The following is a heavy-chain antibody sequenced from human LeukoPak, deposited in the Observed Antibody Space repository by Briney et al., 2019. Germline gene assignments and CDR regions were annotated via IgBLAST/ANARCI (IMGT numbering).Heavy chain of an antibody. CDR3: ARFISGYYYYFDY. V-gene: IGHV1-18*01. D-gene: IGHD5-12*01. CDR1: GYTFTGYG. J-gene: IGHJ4*02. Sequence: GASVKVSCKTSGYTFTGYGITWVRQAPGQGLEWMGWINAYNGNTDYSQKLQGRVTMTTDTSTSTAYMELGSLRSDDTAVYYCARFISGYYYYFDYWGQGTLVTVSS. CDR2: INAYNGNT.